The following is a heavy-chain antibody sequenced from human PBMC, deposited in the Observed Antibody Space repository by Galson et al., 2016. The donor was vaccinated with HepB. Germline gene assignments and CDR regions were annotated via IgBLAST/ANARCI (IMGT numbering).Heavy chain of an antibody. V-gene: IGHV3-21*01. CDR3: ARDQGQQLPSLLYTYGLDV. J-gene: IGHJ6*02. D-gene: IGHD6-13*01. CDR2: ISSGSSYT. CDR1: GFSFRSHA. Sequence: SLRLSCAVSGFSFRSHAMNWARQAPGKGLEWVSSISSGSSYTYYADSVKGRFTISRDNARNSLYLQMNSLRVEDTAVYYCARDQGQQLPSLLYTYGLDVWGQGTTVSVSS.